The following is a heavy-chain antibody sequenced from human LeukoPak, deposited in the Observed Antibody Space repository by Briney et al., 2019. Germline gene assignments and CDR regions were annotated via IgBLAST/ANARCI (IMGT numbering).Heavy chain of an antibody. V-gene: IGHV1-2*02. D-gene: IGHD5-12*01. Sequence: ASVKVSCKASGYTFTGYYMHWVRQAPGQGLEWMGWVNPNSGGTNYAQKFQGRVTITRDMSTITAYMELSSLRFEDTAVYYCAADGHNGYDRPQGNFDYWGQGTLVTVSS. CDR1: GYTFTGYY. CDR3: AADGHNGYDRPQGNFDY. J-gene: IGHJ4*02. CDR2: VNPNSGGT.